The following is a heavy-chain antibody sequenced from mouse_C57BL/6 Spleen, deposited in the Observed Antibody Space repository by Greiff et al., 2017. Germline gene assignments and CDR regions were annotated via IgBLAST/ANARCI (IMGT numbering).Heavy chain of an antibody. CDR3: ARWELGTDY. D-gene: IGHD4-1*01. V-gene: IGHV1-50*01. J-gene: IGHJ2*01. Sequence: VQLQQPGAELVKPGASVTLSCKASGYTFTSYWMQWVKQRPGQGLEWIGEIDPSDSYTNYNQKFKGKATLTVDTSSSTAYMQLSSLTSEDSAVYYCARWELGTDYWGQGTTLTVSS. CDR2: IDPSDSYT. CDR1: GYTFTSYW.